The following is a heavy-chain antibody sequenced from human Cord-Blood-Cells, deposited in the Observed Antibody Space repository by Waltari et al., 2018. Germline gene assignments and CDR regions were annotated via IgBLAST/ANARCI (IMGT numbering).Heavy chain of an antibody. V-gene: IGHV3-21*01. CDR2: ISSSSSYI. CDR1: GFTFSSYS. J-gene: IGHJ4*02. CDR3: ARAPGGFDY. Sequence: EVQLVEFGGGLVKPGGSLILAWAASGFTFSSYSMNWVRQGPGKGLEWVSSISSSSSYIYYADSVKGRFTISRDNAKNSLYLQMNSLRAEDTAVYYCARAPGGFDYWGQGTLVTVSS.